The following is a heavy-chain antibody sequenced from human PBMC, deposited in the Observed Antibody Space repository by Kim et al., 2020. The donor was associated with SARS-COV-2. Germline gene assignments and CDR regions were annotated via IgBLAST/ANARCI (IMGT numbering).Heavy chain of an antibody. CDR3: ARDNHYDSSGYYPTGYAFDI. V-gene: IGHV4-31*03. J-gene: IGHJ3*02. Sequence: SETLSLTCTVSGGSISSGGYYWSWIRQHPGKGLEWIGYIYYSGSTYYNPSLKSRVTISVDTSKNQFSLKLSSVTAADTAVYYCARDNHYDSSGYYPTGYAFDIWGQGTMVTVSS. CDR2: IYYSGST. CDR1: GGSISSGGYY. D-gene: IGHD3-22*01.